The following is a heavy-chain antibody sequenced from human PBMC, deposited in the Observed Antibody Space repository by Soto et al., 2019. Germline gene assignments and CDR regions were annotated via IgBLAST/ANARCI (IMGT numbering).Heavy chain of an antibody. V-gene: IGHV4-31*03. CDR2: IYYSGST. CDR3: ASLGYNYGLSY. D-gene: IGHD5-18*01. J-gene: IGHJ4*02. CDR1: GGSVSSGGYN. Sequence: SETLSLTCTVSGGSVSSGGYNWSWIRQHPGKGLEWIGYIYYSGSTYYNPSLKSRVTISVDTSENQFSLKLTTVTAADTAVYYCASLGYNYGLSYWGQGNLVTVSS.